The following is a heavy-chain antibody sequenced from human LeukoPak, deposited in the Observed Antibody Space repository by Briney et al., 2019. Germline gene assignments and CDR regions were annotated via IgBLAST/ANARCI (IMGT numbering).Heavy chain of an antibody. V-gene: IGHV1-69*05. CDR1: GGTFSSYA. CDR2: IIPIFGTA. D-gene: IGHD3-10*01. J-gene: IGHJ4*02. CDR3: ARDATLLWFGETLGGNFDY. Sequence: AASVKVSCKASGGTFSSYAISWVRQSPGQGLEWMGGIIPIFGTANYAQKFQGRVTITTDESTSTAYMELSSLRSEDTAVYYCARDATLLWFGETLGGNFDYWGQGTLVTVSS.